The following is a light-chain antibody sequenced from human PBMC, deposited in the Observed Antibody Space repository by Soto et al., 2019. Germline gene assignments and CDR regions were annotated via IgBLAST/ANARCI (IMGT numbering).Light chain of an antibody. Sequence: DIQMTQSPSSLSASVGDRVTITCQASQDISNYLNWYKQKPGKAPKILIYDASNFETEVPSRFSGSGSGTDFTFTISSLQPEDIATYYCQQYDNLHLTFGGGTKVEIK. J-gene: IGKJ4*01. CDR1: QDISNY. CDR3: QQYDNLHLT. V-gene: IGKV1-33*01. CDR2: DAS.